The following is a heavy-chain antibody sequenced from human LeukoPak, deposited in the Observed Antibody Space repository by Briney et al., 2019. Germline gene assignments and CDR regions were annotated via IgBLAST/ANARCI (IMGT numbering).Heavy chain of an antibody. CDR2: IYTSGST. Sequence: PSETLSLTCTVSGGSISSYYWSWIRQPAGKGLEWIGRIYTSGSTNYNPSLKSRVTMSVDTSKNQFSLKLSSVTAADTAVYYCARHPPKIYYYYGSGWFDPWGQGTLVTVSS. J-gene: IGHJ5*02. CDR3: ARHPPKIYYYYGSGWFDP. V-gene: IGHV4-4*07. D-gene: IGHD3-10*01. CDR1: GGSISSYY.